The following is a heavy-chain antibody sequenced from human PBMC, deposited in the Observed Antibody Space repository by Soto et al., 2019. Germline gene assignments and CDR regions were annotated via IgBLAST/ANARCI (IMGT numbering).Heavy chain of an antibody. Sequence: ASVKVSCKSSGYTFTGYYMHWVRQAPGQGLEWMGWINPNSGGTNYAQKFQGWVTMTRDTSISTAYMELSRLRSDDTAVYYCARDRKQITYYDILTGYSEGHFDYWGQGTLVTVSS. J-gene: IGHJ4*02. CDR2: INPNSGGT. CDR1: GYTFTGYY. V-gene: IGHV1-2*04. D-gene: IGHD3-9*01. CDR3: ARDRKQITYYDILTGYSEGHFDY.